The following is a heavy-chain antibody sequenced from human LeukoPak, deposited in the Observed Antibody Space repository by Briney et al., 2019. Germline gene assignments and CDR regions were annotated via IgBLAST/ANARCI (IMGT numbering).Heavy chain of an antibody. J-gene: IGHJ5*02. CDR2: IKQDGSEK. CDR1: GFTFTSYW. V-gene: IGHV3-7*01. Sequence: GGSLRLSCAASGFTFTSYWMSWVRQAPGKGLEWVANIKQDGSEKYYVDSVKGRFTISRDNAKNSLYLQTNSLRGEDTAVYYCARRYSSSWSGFDPWGQGTLVSVSS. D-gene: IGHD6-13*01. CDR3: ARRYSSSWSGFDP.